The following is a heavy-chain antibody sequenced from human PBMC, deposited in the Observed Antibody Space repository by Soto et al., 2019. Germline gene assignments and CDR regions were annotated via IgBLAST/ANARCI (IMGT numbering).Heavy chain of an antibody. CDR3: ATGVWYYFDY. V-gene: IGHV3-48*03. CDR1: GVTLSSYE. D-gene: IGHD2-21*01. Sequence: EVQLVESGGGLVQPGGSLRLSCAVFGVTLSSYEMHWVRQAPGKGLEWVSYINKNGGTVSYADSVKGRFTISRDNTENSLHLQMNSLRAEDTAVYYCATGVWYYFDYWGQGALVTVSS. J-gene: IGHJ4*02. CDR2: INKNGGTV.